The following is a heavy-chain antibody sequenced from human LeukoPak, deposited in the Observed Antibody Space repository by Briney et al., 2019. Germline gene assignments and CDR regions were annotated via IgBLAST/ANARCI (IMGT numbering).Heavy chain of an antibody. Sequence: SETLSLTCTVSGGSISSGGYYWSWIRQHPGKGLEWIGYIYYSGSTYYNPSLKSRVTISVDTSKNQFSLKLSSVTAADTAVYYCARDRAAPSEDYYYGMDVWGQGTTVTVSS. J-gene: IGHJ6*02. CDR1: GGSISSGGYY. V-gene: IGHV4-31*03. CDR2: IYYSGST. D-gene: IGHD6-13*01. CDR3: ARDRAAPSEDYYYGMDV.